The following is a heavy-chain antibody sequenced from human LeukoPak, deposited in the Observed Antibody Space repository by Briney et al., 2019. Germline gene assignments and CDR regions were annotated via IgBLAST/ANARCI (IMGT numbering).Heavy chain of an antibody. CDR1: GGSISSGGYY. D-gene: IGHD3-3*01. CDR2: IYHSGST. Sequence: PSQTLSLTCTVSGGSISSGGYYWSWIRQPPGKGLEWIGYIYHSGSTYYNPSLKSRVTISVGRSKNQFSLKLSSVTAADTAVYYCASLGIRDDFWSGYVDYWGQGTPVTVSS. J-gene: IGHJ4*02. CDR3: ASLGIRDDFWSGYVDY. V-gene: IGHV4-30-2*01.